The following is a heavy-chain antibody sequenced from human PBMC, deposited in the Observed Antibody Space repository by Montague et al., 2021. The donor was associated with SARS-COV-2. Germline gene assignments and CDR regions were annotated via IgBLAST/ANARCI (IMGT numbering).Heavy chain of an antibody. CDR1: GGSIRHYY. CDR2: IYYTGVT. J-gene: IGHJ4*02. Sequence: SETLSLTYSLSGGSIRHYYWSWIRQPPGKGLEWIGYIYYTGVTSYTPSLRRRVAISVDASKEQFSLRLSSVTAADTAMYFCVRGGSGYSFDSWGQGIQVTVSS. D-gene: IGHD3-22*01. CDR3: VRGGSGYSFDS. V-gene: IGHV4-59*13.